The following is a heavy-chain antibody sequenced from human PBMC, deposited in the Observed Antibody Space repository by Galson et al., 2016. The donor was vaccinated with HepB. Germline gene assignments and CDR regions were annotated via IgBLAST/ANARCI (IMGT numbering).Heavy chain of an antibody. V-gene: IGHV4-34*01. CDR2: INHNGGT. CDR1: GGSFSGYY. D-gene: IGHD6-19*01. J-gene: IGHJ4*02. CDR3: AFSGITVSGLLTRIKRTEDY. Sequence: SETLSLTCASSGGSFSGYYWTWIRQPPGKGLEWIGEINHNGGTSYNPSLKSRVTLSVDTSKKQLSLRLASVTAADTAVYYCAFSGITVSGLLTRIKRTEDYWGQGTLVTVSS.